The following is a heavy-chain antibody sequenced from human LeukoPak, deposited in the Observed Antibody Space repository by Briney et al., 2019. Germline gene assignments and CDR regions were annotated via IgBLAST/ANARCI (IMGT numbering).Heavy chain of an antibody. CDR1: GFTFSSYA. CDR2: ISGSGGST. CDR3: ARDRSGSYYFDY. D-gene: IGHD1-26*01. Sequence: GGSLRLSCAASGFTFSSYAMSWVRQAPGKGLEWVSSISGSGGSTYYADSVKGRFSISRENSKNTLYLQMNSLRAEDTAVYYCARDRSGSYYFDYWGQGTLVTVSS. J-gene: IGHJ4*02. V-gene: IGHV3-23*01.